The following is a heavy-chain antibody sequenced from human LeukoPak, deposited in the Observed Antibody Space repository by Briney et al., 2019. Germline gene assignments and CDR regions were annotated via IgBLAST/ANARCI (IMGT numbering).Heavy chain of an antibody. J-gene: IGHJ3*02. CDR2: IIPIFGTA. CDR1: GGTFSSYA. Sequence: SVKVSCKASGGTFSSYAISWVRQAPGQGLEWMGGIIPIFGTANYAQKFQGRVTITADKSTSTAYMELSSLRSEDTAVYYCAAVRYGDYVSDIWGQGTMVTVSS. V-gene: IGHV1-69*06. D-gene: IGHD4-17*01. CDR3: AAVRYGDYVSDI.